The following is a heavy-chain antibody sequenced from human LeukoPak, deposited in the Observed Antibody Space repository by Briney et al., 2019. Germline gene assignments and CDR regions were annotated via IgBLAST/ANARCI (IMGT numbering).Heavy chain of an antibody. D-gene: IGHD3-16*01. CDR1: GYTFTSYY. CDR2: INPSGGST. Sequence: ASVKVSCKASGYTFTSYYMHRVRQAPGQGLEWMGIINPSGGSTSYAQKFQGRVTMTRDTSTSTVYMELSSLRSEDTAVYYCARDRIMITFGGGIDYWGQGTLVTVSS. CDR3: ARDRIMITFGGGIDY. J-gene: IGHJ4*02. V-gene: IGHV1-46*01.